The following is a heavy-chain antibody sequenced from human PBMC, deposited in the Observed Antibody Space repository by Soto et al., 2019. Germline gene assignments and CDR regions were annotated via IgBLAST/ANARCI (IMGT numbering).Heavy chain of an antibody. CDR1: GFTVSSNY. Sequence: GGSLRLSCAASGFTVSSNYMSWVRQAPGKGLEWVSVIYSGGSTYYADSVRGRFTISRDNSKNTLYLQMNSLRAEDTAVYYCARVSIRLQDWFDPWGQGTLVTVSS. CDR3: ARVSIRLQDWFDP. J-gene: IGHJ5*02. V-gene: IGHV3-53*01. CDR2: IYSGGST. D-gene: IGHD4-4*01.